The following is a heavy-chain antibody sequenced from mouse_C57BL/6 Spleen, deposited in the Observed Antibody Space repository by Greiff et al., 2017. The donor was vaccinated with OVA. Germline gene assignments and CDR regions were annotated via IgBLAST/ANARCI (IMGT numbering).Heavy chain of an antibody. CDR2: IHPNSGST. CDR3: ASPDYDEGYAIDY. Sequence: QVQLQQPGAELVKPGASVKLSCKASGYTFTSYWMHWVKQRPGQGLEWIGMIHPNSGSTNYNEKFKSKATLTVDKSSSTAYMQLSSLTSEDSAVYYCASPDYDEGYAIDYWGQGTSVTVSS. CDR1: GYTFTSYW. V-gene: IGHV1-64*01. J-gene: IGHJ4*01. D-gene: IGHD2-4*01.